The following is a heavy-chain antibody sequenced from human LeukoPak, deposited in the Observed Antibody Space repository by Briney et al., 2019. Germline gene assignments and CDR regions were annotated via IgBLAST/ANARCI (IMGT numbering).Heavy chain of an antibody. V-gene: IGHV4-30-2*01. CDR2: IYHSGST. J-gene: IGHJ4*02. Sequence: SQTLSLTCTVSGGSISSGGYYWSWIRQPPGKGLEWIGYIYHSGSTYYNPSLKSRVTISVDRSKNQFSLKLSSVTAADTAVYYCARDQTRECYYGSGSSEPGDYWGQGTLVTVSS. CDR3: ARDQTRECYYGSGSSEPGDY. D-gene: IGHD3-10*01. CDR1: GGSISSGGYY.